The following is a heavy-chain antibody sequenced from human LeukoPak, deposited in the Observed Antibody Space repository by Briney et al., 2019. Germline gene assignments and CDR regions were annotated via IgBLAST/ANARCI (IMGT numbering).Heavy chain of an antibody. V-gene: IGHV3-30-3*01. CDR3: AKEGEQQLDYDY. CDR1: GFPFRDYP. Sequence: GGSLRLSCEAPGFPFRDYPMHWVRQTPGRGLQWVAVIADDGTNHYDAEFVKGRFSISRDNSKITMYLQMNSLRAEDTAVYYCAKEGEQQLDYDYWGQGTLVTVSS. D-gene: IGHD6-13*01. J-gene: IGHJ4*02. CDR2: IADDGTNH.